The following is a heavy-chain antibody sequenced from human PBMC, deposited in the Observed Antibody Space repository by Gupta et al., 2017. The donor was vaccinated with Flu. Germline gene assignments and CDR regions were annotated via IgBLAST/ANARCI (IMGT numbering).Heavy chain of an antibody. D-gene: IGHD4-4*01. CDR1: GGPIDSYY. CDR3: AGSGNYHYDDY. Sequence: GGPIDSYYWTWLRQTPGKRLEWIGYIYHSGSTNYNPSLKSRIIMSVDRSKSQFSLRLSSVTAADTAICYCAGSGNYHYDDYWGQGTLVTVAS. J-gene: IGHJ4*02. V-gene: IGHV4-59*01. CDR2: IYHSGST.